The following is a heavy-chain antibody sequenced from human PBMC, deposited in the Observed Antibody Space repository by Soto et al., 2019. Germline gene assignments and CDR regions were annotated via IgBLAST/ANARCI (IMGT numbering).Heavy chain of an antibody. CDR3: EKIPDYHDSDAGDALDI. J-gene: IGHJ3*02. CDR1: GGSITNFY. Sequence: QVQLQESGPGLVKPSETLSLTCTVSGGSITNFYWSWIRQPPGKGLEWIGYFYYTGSANYNPPLNSRVTISLDTSKNLFSLKLSSVTAADTGVYYCEKIPDYHDSDAGDALDIWGQGGMVTVSS. D-gene: IGHD3-22*01. V-gene: IGHV4-59*01. CDR2: FYYTGSA.